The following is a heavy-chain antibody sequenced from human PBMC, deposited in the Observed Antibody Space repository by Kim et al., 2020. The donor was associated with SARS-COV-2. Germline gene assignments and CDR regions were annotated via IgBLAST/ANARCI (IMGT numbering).Heavy chain of an antibody. CDR3: ATALGI. D-gene: IGHD3-16*02. J-gene: IGHJ4*02. Sequence: SETLSLTCTVSGDSLSSDYWSWNRQPAGKGLEWIGRIYTSGRTNYNSSLQSRVTTSVDMSKNQFSLKLSPATAADTPVYYCATALGIWGPGTPVTVSS. V-gene: IGHV4-4*07. CDR2: IYTSGRT. CDR1: GDSLSSDY.